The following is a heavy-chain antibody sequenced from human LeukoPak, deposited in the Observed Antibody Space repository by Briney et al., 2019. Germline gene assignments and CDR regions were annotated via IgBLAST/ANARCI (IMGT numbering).Heavy chain of an antibody. CDR3: AKVTVLLWFGELDDAFDI. CDR1: GFTFSSYA. J-gene: IGHJ3*02. V-gene: IGHV3-23*01. D-gene: IGHD3-10*01. Sequence: GGSLRLSCAASGFTFSSYAMSWVRQAPGKGLEWVSAISGSGGSTYYADSVKGRFTISRGNSKNTLYLQMNSLRAEDTAVYYCAKVTVLLWFGELDDAFDIWGQGTMVTVSS. CDR2: ISGSGGST.